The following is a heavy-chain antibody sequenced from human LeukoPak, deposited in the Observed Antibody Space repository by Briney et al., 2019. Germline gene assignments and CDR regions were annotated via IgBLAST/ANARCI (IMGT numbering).Heavy chain of an antibody. V-gene: IGHV3-9*01. CDR1: GFTFDDYG. Sequence: GGSLRLSCAASGFTFDDYGMHWVRQTPGKGLEWVSGISWNSGNIGYADSVKGRFTISRDDAKNSLYLQMNRLRAEDTAVHFCAKRGVVIRVILVGFHKEAYYFDSWGQGALVTVSS. CDR2: ISWNSGNI. D-gene: IGHD3-22*01. CDR3: AKRGVVIRVILVGFHKEAYYFDS. J-gene: IGHJ4*02.